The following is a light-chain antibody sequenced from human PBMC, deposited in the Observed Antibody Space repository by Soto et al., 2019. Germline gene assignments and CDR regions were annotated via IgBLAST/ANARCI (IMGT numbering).Light chain of an antibody. CDR3: QQRSNWPLT. Sequence: EIVLTQSPATLSLSPGERATLSCRASQSVSSYLAWYQQKPGQAPRLLIYDASNRASGIPGRFSGSGSGTDLTLTISSLEPEDFAVYYCQQRSNWPLTFGGGTKVEIK. CDR2: DAS. V-gene: IGKV3-11*01. J-gene: IGKJ4*01. CDR1: QSVSSY.